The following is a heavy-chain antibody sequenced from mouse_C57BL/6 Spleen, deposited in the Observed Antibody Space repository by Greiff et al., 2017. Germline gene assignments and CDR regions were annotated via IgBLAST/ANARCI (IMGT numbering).Heavy chain of an antibody. V-gene: IGHV1-82*01. D-gene: IGHD1-1*02. CDR3: AREGQGWMAY. CDR2: IDPADRDT. Sequence: VQLQEPGPELVMPGASVKISCKASGYAFSSSWMNWVKQRPGQGLEWIGRIDPADRDTNYNRKFKGKATLTVDKSSSTAYMQLSSLTSEDSAVXFSAREGQGWMAYWGQGTLVTVSA. CDR1: GYAFSSSW. J-gene: IGHJ3*01.